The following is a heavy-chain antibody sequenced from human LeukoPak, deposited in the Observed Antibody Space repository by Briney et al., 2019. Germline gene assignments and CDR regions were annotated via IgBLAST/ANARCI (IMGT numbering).Heavy chain of an antibody. CDR2: INPNSGGT. D-gene: IGHD3-22*01. J-gene: IGHJ5*02. CDR1: GGTFSSYA. V-gene: IGHV1-2*06. Sequence: ASVKVSCKASGGTFSSYAVSWVRQAPGQGLEWMGRINPNSGGTNYAQKFQGRVTMTRDTSISTAYMELSRLRSDDTAVYYCARYYSSGYWWFDPWGQGTLVTVSS. CDR3: ARYYSSGYWWFDP.